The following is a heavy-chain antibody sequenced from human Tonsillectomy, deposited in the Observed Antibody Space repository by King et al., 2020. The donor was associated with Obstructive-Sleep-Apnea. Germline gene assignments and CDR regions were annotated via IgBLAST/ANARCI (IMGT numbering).Heavy chain of an antibody. CDR3: AKDDLYNVIFALDC. V-gene: IGHV3-30*18. CDR1: GVGFDSYG. Sequence: VQLVESGGGVVQPGRSLRLSCTASGVGFDSYGMHWVRQAPGKGLEWVAIISYDGSSTYYADSVKGRFTISRDNSKNTLYLQINSLKTEDTAVYYCAKDDLYNVIFALDCWGQGTLVTVSS. D-gene: IGHD3-9*01. J-gene: IGHJ4*02. CDR2: ISYDGSST.